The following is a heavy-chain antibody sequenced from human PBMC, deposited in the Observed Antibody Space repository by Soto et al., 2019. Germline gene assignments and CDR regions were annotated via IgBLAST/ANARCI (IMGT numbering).Heavy chain of an antibody. D-gene: IGHD3-3*01. V-gene: IGHV1-18*01. CDR2: ISAYNGNT. J-gene: IGHJ6*03. CDR3: ARDRYYSGDFWSGGGYYMDV. CDR1: GYTFTSYG. Sequence: ASVKVSCKASGYTFTSYGISWVRQAPGQGLEWMGWISAYNGNTNYAQKLQGRVTMTTDTSTSTAYMELRSLRSDDTAVYYCARDRYYSGDFWSGGGYYMDVWGKGTTVTVSS.